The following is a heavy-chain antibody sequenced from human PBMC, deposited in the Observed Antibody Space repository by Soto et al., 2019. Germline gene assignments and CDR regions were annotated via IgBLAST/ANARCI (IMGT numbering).Heavy chain of an antibody. J-gene: IGHJ4*01. CDR1: GFSFSSYL. V-gene: IGHV3-7*03. D-gene: IGHD3-16*01. Sequence: GGSLSLSCAASGFSFSSYLMNWVRQAPGKGLEWVANIKQDGSQKYYSNSVKGRFTISRDNPKNTLYMQCNSLRAEDTAIYYCATIQNWGTVYWGHGTQVTVSS. CDR3: ATIQNWGTVY. CDR2: IKQDGSQK.